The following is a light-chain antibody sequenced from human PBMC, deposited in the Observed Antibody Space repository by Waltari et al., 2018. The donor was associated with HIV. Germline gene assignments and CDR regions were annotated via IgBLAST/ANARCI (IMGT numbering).Light chain of an antibody. J-gene: IGLJ1*01. V-gene: IGLV2-14*01. CDR3: SSYTSSSTYV. CDR1: SSDGGGSNY. Sequence: QSALTQPASVSGSPGPSTTISCTGTSSDGGGSNYVSWYQPHPGQAPKLMIYEVSNRPSGVSNRFSGSKSGNTASLTISGLQAEDEADYYCSSYTSSSTYVFGTGTKVTVL. CDR2: EVS.